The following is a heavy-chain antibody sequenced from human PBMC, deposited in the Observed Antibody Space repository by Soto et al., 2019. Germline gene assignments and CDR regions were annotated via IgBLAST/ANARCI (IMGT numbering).Heavy chain of an antibody. CDR3: ARDLSGSGD. V-gene: IGHV3-30-3*01. D-gene: IGHD3-10*01. CDR2: ISYEGSNK. Sequence: QVLLVESGGGVVQPGRSLRLSCAASGFAFSSYAMHWVRQAPGKGLEWVAVISYEGSNKYYADSVKGRFTISRDNSKNPLYLQMNSLRAEDTAVYYCARDLSGSGDWGQGTLVTVSS. J-gene: IGHJ4*02. CDR1: GFAFSSYA.